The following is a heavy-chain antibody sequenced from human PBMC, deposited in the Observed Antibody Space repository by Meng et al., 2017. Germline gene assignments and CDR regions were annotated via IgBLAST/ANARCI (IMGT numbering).Heavy chain of an antibody. CDR2: IYYSGST. V-gene: IGHV4-61*01. J-gene: IGHJ4*02. CDR3: ARAIAVAGITIDY. CDR1: GGAVSSGSYY. D-gene: IGHD6-19*01. Sequence: AQLQEAGPGLVRPSETLSLPCTVAGGAVSSGSYYWSWIRQPPGKGLEWIGYIYYSGSTNYNPSLKSRVTISVDTSKNQFSLKLSSVTAADTAVYYCARAIAVAGITIDYWGQGTLVTVSS.